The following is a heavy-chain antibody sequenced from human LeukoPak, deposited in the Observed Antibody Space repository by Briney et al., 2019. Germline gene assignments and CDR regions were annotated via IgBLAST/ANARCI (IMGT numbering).Heavy chain of an antibody. CDR2: ISDDGRHN. CDR3: ARAPTVLVGYCSSSSCQADY. V-gene: IGHV3-30*04. D-gene: IGHD2-2*01. J-gene: IGHJ4*02. CDR1: GFTFSTYA. Sequence: GGSLRLSCAASGFTFSTYAMNWVRQAPGKGLEWVAVISDDGRHNYYADSVRGRFTISRDNAENSLYLQMNSLRVEDTAVYYCARAPTVLVGYCSSSSCQADYWGQGTLVTVSS.